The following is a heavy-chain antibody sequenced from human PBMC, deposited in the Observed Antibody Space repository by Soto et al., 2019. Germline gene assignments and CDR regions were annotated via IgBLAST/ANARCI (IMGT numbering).Heavy chain of an antibody. CDR3: ARADFWSGFYAFEH. Sequence: NPSETLSLTCSVSGDSIRSYYWNWMRQTPGKGLEWIGYFYYSGGTNYNPSLNDRVTISADTPKNQFSLRLTSVTAADTAVYYCARADFWSGFYAFEHWGPGLLVTVSS. CDR1: GDSIRSYY. CDR2: FYYSGGT. J-gene: IGHJ4*02. D-gene: IGHD3-3*01. V-gene: IGHV4-59*01.